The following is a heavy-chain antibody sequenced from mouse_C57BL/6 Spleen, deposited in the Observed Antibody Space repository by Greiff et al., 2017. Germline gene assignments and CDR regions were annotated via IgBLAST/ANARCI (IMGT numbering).Heavy chain of an antibody. J-gene: IGHJ1*03. CDR3: ARNYYGSRAEGYFDV. CDR1: GFSLTSYG. V-gene: IGHV2-2*01. Sequence: VMLVESGPGLVQPSQSLSITCTVSGFSLTSYGVHWVRQSPGKGLEWLGVIWSGGSTDYNAAFISRLSISKDNSKSQVFFKMNSLQADDTAIYYCARNYYGSRAEGYFDVWGTGTTVTVSS. CDR2: IWSGGST. D-gene: IGHD1-1*01.